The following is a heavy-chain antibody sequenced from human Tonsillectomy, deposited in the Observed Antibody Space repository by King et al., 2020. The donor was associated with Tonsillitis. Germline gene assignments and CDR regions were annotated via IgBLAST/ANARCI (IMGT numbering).Heavy chain of an antibody. D-gene: IGHD3-22*01. J-gene: IGHJ4*02. CDR2: IPWNSDNI. V-gene: IGHV3-9*01. Sequence: VQLVESGGGLVQPGRSLRLSCAASGFTFGNYAMHWVRQAPGKGLEWVSGIPWNSDNIGYADSVKGRFTISRDNAKNSLYLHMNSLRAEDTALYYCAKEFSGYYYLDYWGQGTLVTVSS. CDR3: AKEFSGYYYLDY. CDR1: GFTFGNYA.